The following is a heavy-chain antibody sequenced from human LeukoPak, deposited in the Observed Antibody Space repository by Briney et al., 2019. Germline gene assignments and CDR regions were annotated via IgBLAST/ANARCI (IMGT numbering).Heavy chain of an antibody. Sequence: PGGSLRLSCAASGFIFSSYWMGWVRQAPGKGLEWVANIKHDGSDQYYVDSVKGRFTISRDNAKNSLYLQMNSLRAEDTAVFHCARLYCTSSSCYNPFDYWGQGTLVTVSS. J-gene: IGHJ4*02. CDR1: GFIFSSYW. CDR2: IKHDGSDQ. D-gene: IGHD2-2*02. V-gene: IGHV3-7*01. CDR3: ARLYCTSSSCYNPFDY.